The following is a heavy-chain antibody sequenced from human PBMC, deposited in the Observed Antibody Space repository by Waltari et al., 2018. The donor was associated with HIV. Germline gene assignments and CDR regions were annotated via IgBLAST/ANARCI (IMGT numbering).Heavy chain of an antibody. J-gene: IGHJ5*02. CDR3: ARGLFGVGSNWFDP. CDR1: GGSFFSYH. D-gene: IGHD3-3*01. V-gene: IGHV4-59*01. Sequence: QVRLQESGPGLVKPSEPLSPTSSVSGGSFFSYHWTWIRQPPGKGLEWLGYIYYTGRTNCNPSLKSRVTISVDTSKNQFSLRLRSVTAADTAVYYCARGLFGVGSNWFDPWGQGILVTVSS. CDR2: IYYTGRT.